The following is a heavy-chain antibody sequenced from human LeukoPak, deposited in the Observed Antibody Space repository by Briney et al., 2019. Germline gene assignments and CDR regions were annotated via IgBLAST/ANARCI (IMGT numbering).Heavy chain of an antibody. CDR3: ATELAADAFDI. V-gene: IGHV3-21*01. CDR1: GFTLSSYS. Sequence: PGGSLRLSCAASGFTLSSYSMKWVRQAPGKGLQWVSSMSSSGSYTYYADSVKGRFTLSRDNAKNSLYLQMNSLRAEDTAVYYCATELAADAFDIWGQGTMVTVSS. J-gene: IGHJ3*02. CDR2: MSSSGSYT. D-gene: IGHD6-13*01.